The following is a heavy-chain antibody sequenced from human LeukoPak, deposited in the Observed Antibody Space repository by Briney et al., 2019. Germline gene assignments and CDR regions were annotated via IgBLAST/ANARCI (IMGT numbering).Heavy chain of an antibody. J-gene: IGHJ3*02. CDR1: GGSFSGYY. Sequence: SETLSLTCAVYGGSFSGYYWSWLRQPPGKGLEWIGEINHSGSTNYNPSLTSRVTISVDTSKNQFSLKLSSVTAADTTVYYCARGPYRVTMVRGGPGAFDIWGQGTMVTVSS. CDR3: ARGPYRVTMVRGGPGAFDI. V-gene: IGHV4-34*01. D-gene: IGHD3-10*01. CDR2: INHSGST.